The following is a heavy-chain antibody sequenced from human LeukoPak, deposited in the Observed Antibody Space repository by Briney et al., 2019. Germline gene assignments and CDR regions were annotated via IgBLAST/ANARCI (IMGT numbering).Heavy chain of an antibody. D-gene: IGHD3-22*01. V-gene: IGHV3-48*04. J-gene: IGHJ4*02. Sequence: GGSLRLSCAASGFTSSSYSMNWVRQAPGKGLEWVSYISSSSSTIYYADSVKGRFTISRDNAKNSLYLQMNSLRAEDTAVYYCARDRYYYDSSLGYWGQGTLVTVSS. CDR1: GFTSSSYS. CDR2: ISSSSSTI. CDR3: ARDRYYYDSSLGY.